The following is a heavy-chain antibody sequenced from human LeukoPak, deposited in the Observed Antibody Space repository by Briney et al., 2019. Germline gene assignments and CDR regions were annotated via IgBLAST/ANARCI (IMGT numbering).Heavy chain of an antibody. Sequence: GGSLRLSCEASGFTFSSYAMTWVRQAPGKGLEWVSAISGSGGSTYYADSVKGRFTISRDNSKNTLYLQMNSLRAEDTAVYYCASSYSSSWYYFDYWGQGTLVTVSS. D-gene: IGHD6-13*01. J-gene: IGHJ4*02. CDR3: ASSYSSSWYYFDY. CDR1: GFTFSSYA. CDR2: ISGSGGST. V-gene: IGHV3-23*01.